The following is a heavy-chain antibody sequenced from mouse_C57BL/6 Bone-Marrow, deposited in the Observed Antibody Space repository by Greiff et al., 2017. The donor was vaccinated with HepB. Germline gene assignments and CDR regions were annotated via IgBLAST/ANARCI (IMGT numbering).Heavy chain of an antibody. Sequence: EVQRVESGGDLVKPGGSLKLSCAASGFTFSSYGMSWVRQTPDKRLEWVATISSGGSYTYYPDSVKGRFTISRDNAKNTLYLQMSSLKSEATAMYYCARPASNYYGSSYWYFDVWGTGTTVTVSS. D-gene: IGHD1-1*01. V-gene: IGHV5-6*01. CDR3: ARPASNYYGSSYWYFDV. J-gene: IGHJ1*03. CDR2: ISSGGSYT. CDR1: GFTFSSYG.